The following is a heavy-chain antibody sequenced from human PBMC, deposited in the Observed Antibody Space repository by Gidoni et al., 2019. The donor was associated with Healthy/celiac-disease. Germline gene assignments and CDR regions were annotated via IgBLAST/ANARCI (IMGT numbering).Heavy chain of an antibody. Sequence: QLQLQESGPGLVKPSETPSPTCPVSGGSISSSSYYWGWIRQPPGKGLEWIGSIYYSGSTYYNPSLKSRVTISVDTAKNQFSLKLSSVTAADTAVYYCARSWHYDFWSGYSGNWFDPWGQGTLVTVSS. J-gene: IGHJ5*02. V-gene: IGHV4-39*07. CDR1: GGSISSSSYY. D-gene: IGHD3-3*01. CDR2: IYYSGST. CDR3: ARSWHYDFWSGYSGNWFDP.